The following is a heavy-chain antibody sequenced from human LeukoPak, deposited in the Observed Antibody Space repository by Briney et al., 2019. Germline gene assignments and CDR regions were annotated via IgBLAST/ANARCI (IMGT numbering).Heavy chain of an antibody. D-gene: IGHD6-25*01. CDR3: ARLQAAPAFFDH. CDR1: DYTFTSYG. Sequence: ASVKVSCKASDYTFTSYGIAWVRQAPGQGLEWVGWVNTNNGDTNYAQKIQGRVTMTTDTSTTTAYMELRNLRSDDTAVYSCARLQAAPAFFDHWGQGTLVTVSS. J-gene: IGHJ4*02. V-gene: IGHV1-18*01. CDR2: VNTNNGDT.